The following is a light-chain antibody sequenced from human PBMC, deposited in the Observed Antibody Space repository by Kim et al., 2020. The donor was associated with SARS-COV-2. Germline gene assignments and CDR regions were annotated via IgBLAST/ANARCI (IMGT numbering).Light chain of an antibody. V-gene: IGKV6D-21*02. CDR1: QSIGSS. Sequence: VTPKETVTMTCRASQSIGSSLHWYQQKPDQSPKLLIKYVSQSISGVPSRFSGSGSGTDFTLTINSLEAEDAAVYYCHQTNNLRYTFGQGTKLEI. J-gene: IGKJ2*01. CDR3: HQTNNLRYT. CDR2: YVS.